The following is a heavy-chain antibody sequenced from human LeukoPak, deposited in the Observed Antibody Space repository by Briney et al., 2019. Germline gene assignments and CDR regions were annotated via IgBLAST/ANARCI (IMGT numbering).Heavy chain of an antibody. CDR2: ISGSGGST. V-gene: IGHV3-23*01. J-gene: IGHJ4*02. CDR3: AKCQTLVVTAGD. D-gene: IGHD2-21*02. CDR1: GFTFSSWA. Sequence: GGSLRLSCAASGFTFSSWAMHWVRQAPGKGLEWVSAISGSGGSTYYADSVKGRFTISRDNSKNTLYLQMNSLRAEDTAVYYCAKCQTLVVTAGDWGQGTLVTVSS.